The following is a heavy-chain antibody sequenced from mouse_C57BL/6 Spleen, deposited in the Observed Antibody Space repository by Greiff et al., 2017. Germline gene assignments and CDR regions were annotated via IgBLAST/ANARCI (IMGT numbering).Heavy chain of an antibody. CDR1: GYAFSSYW. D-gene: IGHD1-1*02. CDR2: IYPGDGDT. CDR3: ARRTMAYYFDY. Sequence: VQLQQSGAELVKPGASVKISCKASGYAFSSYWMNWVKQRPGKGLEWIGQIYPGDGDTNYNGKFKGKATLTAEKSSSTAYIQLSSLTSEDSAVYFCARRTMAYYFDYWGQGTTLTVSS. J-gene: IGHJ2*01. V-gene: IGHV1-82*01.